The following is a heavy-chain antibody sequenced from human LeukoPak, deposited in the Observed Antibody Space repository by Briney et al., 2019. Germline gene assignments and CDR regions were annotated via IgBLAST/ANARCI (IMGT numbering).Heavy chain of an antibody. Sequence: ASVKVSCKASGYTFTSYYMHWVRQAPGQGLEWMGIINPSGGSTSYAQKFQGRVTMTRDMSTSTVYMELSSLKSEDTAVYYCAREDCSSTSCYGFDPWGQGTLVTVSS. D-gene: IGHD2-2*01. J-gene: IGHJ5*02. CDR2: INPSGGST. V-gene: IGHV1-46*01. CDR1: GYTFTSYY. CDR3: AREDCSSTSCYGFDP.